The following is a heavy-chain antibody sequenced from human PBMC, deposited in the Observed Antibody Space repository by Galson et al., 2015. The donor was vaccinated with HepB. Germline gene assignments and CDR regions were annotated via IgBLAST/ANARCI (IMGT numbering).Heavy chain of an antibody. CDR2: VSNSGGST. CDR1: GFTFNNYA. Sequence: SLRLSCAASGFTFNNYAMTWVRQAPGKGLEWVSTVSNSGGSTYYADSVKGRFTISRDNSRNKVYLHMNNLRVEDTAIYYCAKEYGVWEPYFFDYWGPGTLVTVSS. D-gene: IGHD1-26*01. CDR3: AKEYGVWEPYFFDY. J-gene: IGHJ4*02. V-gene: IGHV3-23*01.